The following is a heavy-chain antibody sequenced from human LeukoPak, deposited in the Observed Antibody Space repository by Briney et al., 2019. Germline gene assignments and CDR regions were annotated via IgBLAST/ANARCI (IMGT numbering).Heavy chain of an antibody. D-gene: IGHD3-22*01. CDR2: ISSSGSTI. J-gene: IGHJ1*01. CDR3: ATPNYYDSSGFFEH. V-gene: IGHV3-48*03. CDR1: GSTFSSYE. Sequence: PGGSLRLSCAASGSTFSSYEMNWVRQARGKGLEWVSYISSSGSTIYYADSVKGRFTISRDNAKNSLYLQMNSLRAEDTAVYYCATPNYYDSSGFFEHWGQGTLVTVSS.